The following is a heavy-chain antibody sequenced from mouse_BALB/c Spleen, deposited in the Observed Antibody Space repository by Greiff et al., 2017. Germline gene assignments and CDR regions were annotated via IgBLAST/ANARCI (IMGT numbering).Heavy chain of an antibody. CDR1: GFTFSSYA. CDR3: ARGRGGY. D-gene: IGHD1-1*02. CDR2: ISSGGST. V-gene: IGHV5-6-5*01. J-gene: IGHJ4*01. Sequence: EVQVVESGGGLVKPGGSLKLSCAASGFTFSSYAMSWVRQTPEKRLEWVASISSGGSTYYPDSVKGRFTISRDNARNILYLQMSSLRSEDTAMYYCARGRGGYWGQGTSVTVSS.